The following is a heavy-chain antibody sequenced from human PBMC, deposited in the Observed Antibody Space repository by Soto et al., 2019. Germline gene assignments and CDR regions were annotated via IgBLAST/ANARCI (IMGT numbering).Heavy chain of an antibody. CDR2: ISGTSHYI. Sequence: EVQLVESGGGLVKPGGSLRLSCAASGFTFSSYSMNWVRQAPGKGLEWVSCISGTSHYIYYADSVKGRFTISRGNATDSLYLQMNSLRAEDTAVYYCARTSLQTNFDYWGQGALVTVSS. CDR3: ARTSLQTNFDY. V-gene: IGHV3-21*01. CDR1: GFTFSSYS. J-gene: IGHJ4*02. D-gene: IGHD4-4*01.